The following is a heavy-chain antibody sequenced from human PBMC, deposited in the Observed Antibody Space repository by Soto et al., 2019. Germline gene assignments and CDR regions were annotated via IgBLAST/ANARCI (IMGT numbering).Heavy chain of an antibody. CDR1: GFTFRSYS. V-gene: IGHV3-21*01. Sequence: GGSLRLSCAASGFTFRSYSMNWVRQAPGKGLEWVSSISSSSSYIYYADSVKGRFTISRDNAKNSLYLQMNSLRAEDTAVYYCARDRYSNHFYYYYGMDVWGQGTTVTVSS. J-gene: IGHJ6*02. CDR3: ARDRYSNHFYYYYGMDV. D-gene: IGHD4-4*01. CDR2: ISSSSSYI.